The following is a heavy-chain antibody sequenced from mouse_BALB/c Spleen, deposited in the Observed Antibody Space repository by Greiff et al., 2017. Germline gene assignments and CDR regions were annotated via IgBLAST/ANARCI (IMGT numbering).Heavy chain of an antibody. Sequence: EVQLQESGPGLVKPSQSLSLTCSVTGYSITSGYYWNWIRQFPGNKLEWMGYISYDGSNNYNPSLKNRISITRDTSKNQFFLKLNSVTTEDTATYYCASGNLFAYWGQGTLVTVSA. V-gene: IGHV3-6*02. CDR1: GYSITSGYY. D-gene: IGHD2-1*01. CDR3: ASGNLFAY. CDR2: ISYDGSN. J-gene: IGHJ3*01.